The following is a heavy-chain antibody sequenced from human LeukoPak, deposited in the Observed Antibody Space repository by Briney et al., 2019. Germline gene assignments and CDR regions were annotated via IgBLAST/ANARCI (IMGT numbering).Heavy chain of an antibody. CDR2: TSGGGSST. Sequence: GGSLRLSCAASGFTFDNYAMHWVRQAPGKGLEWVSLTSGGGSSTSYADSVKGRFTISRDNNKGSLYLQMNSLTTEDTALYYCAKVLGSSSWYSLGSWGQGTLVTVSS. J-gene: IGHJ5*02. CDR1: GFTFDNYA. CDR3: AKVLGSSSWYSLGS. V-gene: IGHV3-43*02. D-gene: IGHD6-13*01.